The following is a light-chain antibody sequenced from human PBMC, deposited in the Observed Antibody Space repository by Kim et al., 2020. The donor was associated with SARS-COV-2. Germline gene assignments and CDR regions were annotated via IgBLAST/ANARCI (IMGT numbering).Light chain of an antibody. CDR1: QDIANS. CDR2: GAS. CDR3: QKYNSAPWT. Sequence: SGGDRVTITCRASQDIANSLAWYQQKPGTVPKVLIYGASTLQSGVPSRFSGSGSGTEFTLTIGSLQTEDGATYYCQKYNSAPWTFGPGTKVDIK. J-gene: IGKJ1*01. V-gene: IGKV1-27*01.